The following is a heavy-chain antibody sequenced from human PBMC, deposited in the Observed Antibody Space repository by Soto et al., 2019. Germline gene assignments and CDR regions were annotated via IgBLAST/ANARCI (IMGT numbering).Heavy chain of an antibody. CDR1: GYTFTDYY. J-gene: IGHJ4*02. V-gene: IGHV1-2*02. D-gene: IGHD3-22*01. CDR3: AREMYYDSSRYYDY. Sequence: PSVKVSCKASGYTFTDYYIHWVRQAPGQGLEWMGWINPNSGGTNYAQKFQGRVTMTRDTSIRTAYIELSRLRSDDTAVYSCAREMYYDSSRYYDYWGQGTLVTVSS. CDR2: INPNSGGT.